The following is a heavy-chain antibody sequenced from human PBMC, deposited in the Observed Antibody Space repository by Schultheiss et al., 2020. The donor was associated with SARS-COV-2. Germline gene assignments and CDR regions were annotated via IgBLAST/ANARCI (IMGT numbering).Heavy chain of an antibody. CDR3: ARRDDFWSGKEDY. CDR1: GYILTQYA. D-gene: IGHD3-3*01. V-gene: IGHV1-3*01. J-gene: IGHJ4*02. CDR2: INAGNVYP. Sequence: ASVKVSCKASGYILTQYAMHWVRQAPGQGLEWMGWINAGNVYPKYSQKFQGRVTITRDASASIAYMELSSLRSDDTSVYYCARRDDFWSGKEDYWGQGTLVTVSS.